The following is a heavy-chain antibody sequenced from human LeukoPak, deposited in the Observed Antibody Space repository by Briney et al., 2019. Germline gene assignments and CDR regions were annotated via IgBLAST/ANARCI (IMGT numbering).Heavy chain of an antibody. V-gene: IGHV3-33*01. CDR2: IWNDGSNK. Sequence: PGGSLRLSCAATGFTFSTYGMHWVRQAPGKGLEWGAVIWNDGSNKYYAETVKGRFPISRDNSKNTLYLQMNSLRAEDTAVCYCARIARDGYIPDYWGQGTLVTVSS. CDR1: GFTFSTYG. J-gene: IGHJ4*02. D-gene: IGHD5-24*01. CDR3: ARIARDGYIPDY.